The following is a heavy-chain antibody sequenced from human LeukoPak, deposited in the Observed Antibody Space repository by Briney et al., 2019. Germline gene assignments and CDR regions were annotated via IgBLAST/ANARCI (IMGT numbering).Heavy chain of an antibody. CDR2: IFYSGST. Sequence: PSETLSLTCTVSGDSISSSSYYWGWIRQPPGKGLEWIGTIFYSGSTYYNPSLKSRVTLSVDTSKNQYSLKLSSVTAADTAVYYCARDSTRGYSYGSWFDPWGQGTLVTVSS. CDR3: ARDSTRGYSYGSWFDP. CDR1: GDSISSSSYY. J-gene: IGHJ5*02. V-gene: IGHV4-39*02. D-gene: IGHD5-18*01.